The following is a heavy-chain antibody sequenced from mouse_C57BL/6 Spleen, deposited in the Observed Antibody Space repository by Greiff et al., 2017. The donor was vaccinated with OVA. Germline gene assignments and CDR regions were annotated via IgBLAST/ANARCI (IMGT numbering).Heavy chain of an antibody. J-gene: IGHJ1*03. V-gene: IGHV1-54*01. D-gene: IGHD2-3*01. Sequence: QVQLQQSGAELVRPGTSVKVSCKASGYAFTNYLIEWVKQRPGQGLEWIGVINPGNGGTNYNEKFKGKATLTADKSSSTAYMQLSSLTSEDSAVYFCAKGNDYWYFDVWGTGTTVTVSS. CDR1: GYAFTNYL. CDR2: INPGNGGT. CDR3: AKGNDYWYFDV.